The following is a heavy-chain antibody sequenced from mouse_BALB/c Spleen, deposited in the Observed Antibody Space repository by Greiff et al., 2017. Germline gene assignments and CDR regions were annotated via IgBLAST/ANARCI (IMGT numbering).Heavy chain of an antibody. D-gene: IGHD2-3*01. CDR1: GYSITSGYY. V-gene: IGHV3-6*02. CDR3: AREGDGYYNYYAMDY. J-gene: IGHJ4*01. Sequence: ESGPGLVKPSQSLSLTCSVTGYSITSGYYWNWIRQFPGNKLEWMGYISYDGSNNYNPSLKNRISITRDTSKNQFFLKLNSVTTEDTATYYCAREGDGYYNYYAMDYWGQGTSVTVSS. CDR2: ISYDGSN.